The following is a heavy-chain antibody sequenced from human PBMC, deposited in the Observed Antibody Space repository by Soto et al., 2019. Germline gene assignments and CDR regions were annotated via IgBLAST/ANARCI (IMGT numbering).Heavy chain of an antibody. CDR3: ATGYSYGRLDY. J-gene: IGHJ4*02. V-gene: IGHV2-5*02. D-gene: IGHD5-18*01. CDR2: IYWDDDK. Sequence: QITLKESGPTLVKPTQTLTLTCTFSGFSLSTSGVGVGWIRQPPGKALEWLALIYWDDDKRYSPSLKSRLTITKDTSKNRVVLTMTNMDPVDTATYYCATGYSYGRLDYWGQGTLVTVFS. CDR1: GFSLSTSGVG.